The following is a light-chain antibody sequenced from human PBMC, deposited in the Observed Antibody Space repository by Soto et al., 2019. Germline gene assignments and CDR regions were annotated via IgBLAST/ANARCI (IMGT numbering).Light chain of an antibody. Sequence: DIVMTQSPLSLPATPGEPASISCRLSQSLLHSNGYNYLDWYLQKPGQSPQLLIYLGSNRASGVPDRFSGSGSGTDFTLKISRVEAEDVGVYYCMQALQTPRTFGQGTKVEIK. J-gene: IGKJ1*01. CDR1: QSLLHSNGYNY. V-gene: IGKV2-28*01. CDR2: LGS. CDR3: MQALQTPRT.